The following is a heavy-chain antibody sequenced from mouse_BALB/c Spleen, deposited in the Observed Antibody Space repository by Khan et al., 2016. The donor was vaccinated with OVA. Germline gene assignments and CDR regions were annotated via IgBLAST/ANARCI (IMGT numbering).Heavy chain of an antibody. D-gene: IGHD2-14*01. Sequence: QIQLVQSGPELKKPGETVKISCKASGYTFTNNGMNWVKQAPGKGLKWMGWINTYTGKPTYADDFKGRFAFSLETSASTAYLQINNLKIDDTATDFCARVGYDGTVDYWGQGTSVTVSS. CDR1: GYTFTNNG. CDR3: ARVGYDGTVDY. J-gene: IGHJ4*01. CDR2: INTYTGKP. V-gene: IGHV9-3-1*01.